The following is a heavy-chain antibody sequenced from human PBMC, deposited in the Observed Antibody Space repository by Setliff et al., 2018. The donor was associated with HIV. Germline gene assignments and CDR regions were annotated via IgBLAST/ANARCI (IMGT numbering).Heavy chain of an antibody. J-gene: IGHJ3*02. D-gene: IGHD6-19*01. Sequence: ASVKVSCKASGYSFARYGLSWVRQAPGQGLEWMGWISGFNGNTKYAQSFQDRVAMTTETATSTAYMEMRSLRSDDTAVYFCARVRYRSAWFSGGHDAFDIWGQGTMVTVSS. CDR1: GYSFARYG. V-gene: IGHV1-18*01. CDR2: ISGFNGNT. CDR3: ARVRYRSAWFSGGHDAFDI.